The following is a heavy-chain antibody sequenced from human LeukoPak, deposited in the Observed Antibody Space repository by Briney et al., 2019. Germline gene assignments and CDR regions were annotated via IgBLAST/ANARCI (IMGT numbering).Heavy chain of an antibody. CDR2: IDPSDSYT. CDR1: GYSFTSYW. D-gene: IGHD6-19*01. J-gene: IGHJ4*02. Sequence: GESLEISCKGSGYSFTSYWISWVRQMPGKGLEWMGRIDPSDSYTNYSPSFQGHVTISADKSFSTAYLQWSSLKASDTAMYYCASSLEPGIAVAGTYYFDYWGQGTLVTVSS. V-gene: IGHV5-10-1*01. CDR3: ASSLEPGIAVAGTYYFDY.